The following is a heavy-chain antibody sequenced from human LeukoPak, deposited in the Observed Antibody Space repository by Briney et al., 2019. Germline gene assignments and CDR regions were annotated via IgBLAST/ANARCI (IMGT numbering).Heavy chain of an antibody. CDR1: GGSVSGCY. V-gene: IGHV4-34*01. Sequence: SETLSLTCAVYGGSVSGCYWSWIRQPPGKVLEWIGEINHSGGANYNPSLKSRVTISVDTSKNQFSPKLSSVTAADTAVYYCAIHIVVVPAAKKKNWFDPWGQGTLVTVSS. D-gene: IGHD2-2*01. CDR2: INHSGGA. J-gene: IGHJ5*02. CDR3: AIHIVVVPAAKKKNWFDP.